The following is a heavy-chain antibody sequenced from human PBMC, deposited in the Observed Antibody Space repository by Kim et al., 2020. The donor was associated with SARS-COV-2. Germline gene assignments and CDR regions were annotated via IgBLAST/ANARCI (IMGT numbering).Heavy chain of an antibody. CDR3: ARGTGDGC. V-gene: IGHV3-74*03. Sequence: GGSLRHSCAASGFTFSTYWMHWVRLVPGKGLMWVSRINNDGKIITYADSVKGRFTISRDNAKNMLYLQMNSLRAEDTGVYFCARGTGDGCWGQGTLVTVSS. CDR1: GFTFSTYW. J-gene: IGHJ4*02. D-gene: IGHD7-27*01. CDR2: INNDGKII.